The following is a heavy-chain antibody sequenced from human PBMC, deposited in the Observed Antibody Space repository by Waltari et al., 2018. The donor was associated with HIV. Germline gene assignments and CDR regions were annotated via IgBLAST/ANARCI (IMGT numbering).Heavy chain of an antibody. D-gene: IGHD2-21*01. CDR2: IWFDGSNQ. J-gene: IGHJ6*02. Sequence: QEQLVESGGGVVPPGKSLRVSCAASGFTFSSYGMPSVRRAPGKGLEWGAAIWFDGSNQNYADSVKGRFNISRDNSKNTVFLQMSRLRVDDTSVYYWARVGLGLGDKQNYGMDVWGPGTAVTVS. V-gene: IGHV3-33*01. CDR3: ARVGLGLGDKQNYGMDV. CDR1: GFTFSSYG.